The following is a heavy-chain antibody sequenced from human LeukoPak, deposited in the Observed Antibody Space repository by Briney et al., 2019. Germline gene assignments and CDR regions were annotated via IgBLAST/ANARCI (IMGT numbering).Heavy chain of an antibody. CDR3: ARQGYSDFSSRPFDY. CDR2: IYTSGST. J-gene: IGHJ4*02. V-gene: IGHV4-61*02. Sequence: SQTLSLTCTVSGGSISSKDYYWNWIRQPAGEGLEWIGRIYTSGSTNYNPSLKSRVTVSVDTSKNQFSLRLNSVNAADTAVFYCARQGYSDFSSRPFDYWGQGTLVTVSS. CDR1: GGSISSKDYY. D-gene: IGHD1-26*01.